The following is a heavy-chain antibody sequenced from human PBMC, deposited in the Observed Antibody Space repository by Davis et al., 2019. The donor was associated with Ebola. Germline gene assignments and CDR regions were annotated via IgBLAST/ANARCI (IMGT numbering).Heavy chain of an antibody. CDR1: GFTVSSNY. CDR3: AFSVAPVY. CDR2: ISSSSSYI. V-gene: IGHV3-21*01. J-gene: IGHJ4*02. Sequence: PGGSLRLSCAASGFTVSSNYMSWVRQAPGKGLEWVSSISSSSSYIYYADSVKGRFTISRDNAKNSLYLQMNSLRAEDTAVYYCAFSVAPVYWGQGTLVTVSS. D-gene: IGHD6-19*01.